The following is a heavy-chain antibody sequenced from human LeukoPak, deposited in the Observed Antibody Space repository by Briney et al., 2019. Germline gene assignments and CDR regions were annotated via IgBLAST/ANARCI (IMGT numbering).Heavy chain of an antibody. Sequence: NPSETLSLTCTVSGGSISTYYWNWIRQPPGKGLEWIGYIYHSGSTNYNPSLQSRVTISVDTSKNQFSLKLNSVTAADTAVYYCARHYGPWGQGTLVTVSS. J-gene: IGHJ5*02. V-gene: IGHV4-59*08. CDR1: GGSISTYY. D-gene: IGHD3-10*01. CDR2: IYHSGST. CDR3: ARHYGP.